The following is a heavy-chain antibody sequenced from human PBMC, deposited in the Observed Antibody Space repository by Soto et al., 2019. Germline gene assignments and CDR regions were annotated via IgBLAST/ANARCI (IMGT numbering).Heavy chain of an antibody. J-gene: IGHJ4*02. Sequence: GGSLRLSCAASGFTFSSYGMHWVRQAPGKGLEWVAVIWYDGSNKYYADSVKGRFTISRDNSKNTLYLQMNSLRAEDTAVYYCARDSGITTSIFDYWGQGTLVT. CDR3: ARDSGITTSIFDY. D-gene: IGHD3-10*01. V-gene: IGHV3-33*01. CDR2: IWYDGSNK. CDR1: GFTFSSYG.